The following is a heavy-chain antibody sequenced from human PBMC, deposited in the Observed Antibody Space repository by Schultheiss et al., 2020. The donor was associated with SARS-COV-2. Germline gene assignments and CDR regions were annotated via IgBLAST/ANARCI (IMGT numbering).Heavy chain of an antibody. CDR2: IYYSGST. CDR3: ARLHRLQYGARTWYYGMDV. CDR1: GGSISSYY. D-gene: IGHD4-11*01. V-gene: IGHV4-59*01. Sequence: SETLSLTCTVSGGSISSYYWSWIRQPPGKGLEWIGYIYYSGSTNYNPSLKSRVTISVDTSKNQFSLKLSSVTAADTAVYYCARLHRLQYGARTWYYGMDVWGQGTTVTVSS. J-gene: IGHJ6*02.